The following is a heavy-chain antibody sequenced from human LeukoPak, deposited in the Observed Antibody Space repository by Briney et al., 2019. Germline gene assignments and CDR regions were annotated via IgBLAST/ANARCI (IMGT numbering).Heavy chain of an antibody. CDR3: ARVPYGSGDGYVDY. J-gene: IGHJ4*02. CDR2: IWYNGSKK. D-gene: IGHD3-10*01. Sequence: PGGSLRLSCAASGFTFSDHGMHWIRQAPGKGLEWVAIIWYNGSKKYYAESVKGRFTISRDNSKNTLYLQMSSLRAEDTAVYYCARVPYGSGDGYVDYWGQGTLVTVSS. V-gene: IGHV3-33*01. CDR1: GFTFSDHG.